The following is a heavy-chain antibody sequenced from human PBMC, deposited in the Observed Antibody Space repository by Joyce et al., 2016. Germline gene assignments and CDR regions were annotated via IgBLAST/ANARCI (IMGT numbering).Heavy chain of an antibody. CDR1: GGPFRAFF. CDR2: ITNSGVT. J-gene: IGHJ4*02. D-gene: IGHD6-19*01. V-gene: IGHV4-34*01. CDR3: ARAQWLAPLMY. Sequence: QVQLQQWGAGLLKPSETLSLTCAVSGGPFRAFFWTWVRQPPGKGREWIRDITNSGVTNYNPSRKTRVTLSVDTSKSLCSLKLTSLSAADTAVYYCARAQWLAPLMYWGQGTPVTVSS.